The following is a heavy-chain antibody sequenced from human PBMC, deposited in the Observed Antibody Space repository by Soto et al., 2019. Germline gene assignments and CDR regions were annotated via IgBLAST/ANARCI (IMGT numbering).Heavy chain of an antibody. CDR2: ISAYNGNT. J-gene: IGHJ4*02. Sequence: ASVKVSCKASGYTFTGYYMHWVRQAPGQGLEWMGWISAYNGNTNYAQKLQGRVTMTTDTSTSTAYMELRSLRSDDTAVYYCARDLNWGLELDYWGQGTLVTVSS. D-gene: IGHD1-7*01. CDR1: GYTFTGYY. CDR3: ARDLNWGLELDY. V-gene: IGHV1-18*04.